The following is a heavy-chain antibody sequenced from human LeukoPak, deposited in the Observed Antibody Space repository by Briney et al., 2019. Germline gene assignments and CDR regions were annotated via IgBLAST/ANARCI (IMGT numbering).Heavy chain of an antibody. CDR3: ARGGSSSWYRGSWWFDP. Sequence: GGPLSLSCAASGFTFSSYWMSWVRQAQGKGLEGLAKIKQDGSEKYYVDSVKGRFTISRDNAKNSLYLQMNSLRAEDTAVYYCARGGSSSWYRGSWWFDPWGQGTLVTVSS. V-gene: IGHV3-7*01. D-gene: IGHD6-13*01. CDR1: GFTFSSYW. CDR2: IKQDGSEK. J-gene: IGHJ5*02.